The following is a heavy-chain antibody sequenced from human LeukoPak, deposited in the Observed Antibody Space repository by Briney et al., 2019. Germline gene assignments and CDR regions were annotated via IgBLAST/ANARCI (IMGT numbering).Heavy chain of an antibody. V-gene: IGHV1-18*01. Sequence: ASVKVSCKASGYTFTSYGISWVRQAPGQGLEWMGWISAYNGNTNYAQKLQGRVTMTTDTSTSTAYMELRSLRSDDTAVYYCAMSKDAYYYDSSGYYFGYWGQGTLVTVSS. CDR3: AMSKDAYYYDSSGYYFGY. CDR1: GYTFTSYG. D-gene: IGHD3-22*01. J-gene: IGHJ4*02. CDR2: ISAYNGNT.